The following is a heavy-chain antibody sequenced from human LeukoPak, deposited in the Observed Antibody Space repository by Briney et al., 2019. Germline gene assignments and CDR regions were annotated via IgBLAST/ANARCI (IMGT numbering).Heavy chain of an antibody. Sequence: ASVTVSCKASGYTFNSYYMHWVRQAPGQGLEWMGIINPSGGSTSYAQKFQGRVTMTRDTSTSTVYMELSSLRSEDTAVHYCARESYGEEDNWGQGTLVTASS. CDR1: GYTFNSYY. V-gene: IGHV1-46*02. CDR3: ARESYGEEDN. CDR2: INPSGGST. J-gene: IGHJ4*02. D-gene: IGHD3-10*01.